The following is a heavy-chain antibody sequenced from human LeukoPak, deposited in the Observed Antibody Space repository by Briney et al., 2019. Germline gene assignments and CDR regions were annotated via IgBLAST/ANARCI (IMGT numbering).Heavy chain of an antibody. D-gene: IGHD2-2*02. CDR1: GGSFSGYY. CDR3: ARAPGYCSSTSCYSRSSLDY. CDR2: SNHSGST. Sequence: PSETLSLTCAVYGGSFSGYYWSWIRQPPGKGLEWIGESNHSGSTNYNPSLKSRVTISVDTSKNQFSLKLSSVTAADTAVYYCARAPGYCSSTSCYSRSSLDYWGQGTLVTVSS. V-gene: IGHV4-34*01. J-gene: IGHJ4*02.